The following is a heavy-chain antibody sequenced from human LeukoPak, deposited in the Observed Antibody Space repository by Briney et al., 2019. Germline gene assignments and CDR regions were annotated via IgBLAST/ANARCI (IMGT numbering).Heavy chain of an antibody. CDR1: GFTFSSYS. V-gene: IGHV3-21*01. CDR2: ISSSSSYI. D-gene: IGHD3-10*01. Sequence: PGGSLRLSCAASGFTFSSYSMNWVRKAPGKGLEWVSSISSSSSYIYHADSVKGRFTIYRDNAQNSLYLQMNSLRAEDTAVYYCAIDRHHRFGELFPWGQGTRVTVSS. CDR3: AIDRHHRFGELFP. J-gene: IGHJ4*02.